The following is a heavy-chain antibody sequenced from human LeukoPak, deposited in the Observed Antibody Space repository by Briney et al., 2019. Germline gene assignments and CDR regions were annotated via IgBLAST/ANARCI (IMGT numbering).Heavy chain of an antibody. CDR3: ARVFKYYDSSGIDY. CDR2: IYYSGST. CDR1: GGSISSGGYY. J-gene: IGHJ4*02. V-gene: IGHV4-31*03. D-gene: IGHD3-22*01. Sequence: TLSLTCTVSGGSISSGGYYWSWIRQHPGKGLEWIGYIYYSGSTYYNPSLKSRVTISVDTSKNQFSLKLSSVTAADTAVYYCARVFKYYDSSGIDYWGQGTLITVSS.